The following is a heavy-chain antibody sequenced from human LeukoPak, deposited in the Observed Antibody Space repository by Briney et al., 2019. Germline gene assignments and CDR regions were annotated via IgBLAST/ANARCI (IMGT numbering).Heavy chain of an antibody. V-gene: IGHV1-46*01. CDR2: INPSGGST. D-gene: IGHD1-26*01. CDR3: AREGRGLGAFDY. J-gene: IGHJ4*02. Sequence: ASVKVSCKASGYTFTSYYMHWVRQAPGQGLEWMGIINPSGGSTSYAQKFQGRVTMTRDTSTSTVYMELGSLRSEDTAVYYCAREGRGLGAFDYWGQGTLVTVSS. CDR1: GYTFTSYY.